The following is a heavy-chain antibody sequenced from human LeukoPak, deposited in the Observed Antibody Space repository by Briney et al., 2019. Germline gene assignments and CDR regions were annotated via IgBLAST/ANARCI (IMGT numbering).Heavy chain of an antibody. D-gene: IGHD3-10*01. CDR3: ARQIRFGRYFDY. V-gene: IGHV4-39*01. CDR1: GVSISSSSYY. Sequence: KPSETLSLTCTVSGVSISSSSYYWGWLRQPPGKGLEWIVSIYYSGSTYYNPSLKSRITISVDTSKNQFSLTLSSVTAADTAVYYCARQIRFGRYFDYWGQGTLVTVSS. CDR2: IYYSGST. J-gene: IGHJ4*02.